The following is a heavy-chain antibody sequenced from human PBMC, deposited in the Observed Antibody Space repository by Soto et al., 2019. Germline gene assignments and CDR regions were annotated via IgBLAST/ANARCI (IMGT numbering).Heavy chain of an antibody. CDR1: GGSISSSSYY. D-gene: IGHD3-10*01. CDR2: IYYSGST. V-gene: IGHV4-39*01. J-gene: IGHJ5*02. CDR3: ARQFRGLPHDNWFDP. Sequence: PSEPLCLTCTVSGGSISSSSYYWGWIRQPPGKGLEWIGSIYYSGSTYYNPSLKSRVTISVDTSKNQFSLKLSSVTAADTAVYYCARQFRGLPHDNWFDPWGQGTLVTVSS.